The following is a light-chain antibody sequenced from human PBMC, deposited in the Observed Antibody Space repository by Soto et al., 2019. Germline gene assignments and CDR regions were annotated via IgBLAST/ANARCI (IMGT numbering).Light chain of an antibody. CDR3: QQYHTYAT. Sequence: DIQMTQSPSTLSASVGDRVTITCRASQTISSWLAWYQQKPGKAPKLLIYKASTLGSGVPSRFSGSGSGTEFTLTISSPQPDDFATYYCQQYHTYATFGQGTKLELK. J-gene: IGKJ2*01. V-gene: IGKV1-5*03. CDR1: QTISSW. CDR2: KAS.